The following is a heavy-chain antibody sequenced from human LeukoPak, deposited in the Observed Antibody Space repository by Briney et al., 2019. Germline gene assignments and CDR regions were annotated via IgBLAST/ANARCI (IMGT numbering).Heavy chain of an antibody. CDR1: GGSITSYY. J-gene: IGHJ4*02. D-gene: IGHD6-13*01. V-gene: IGHV4-59*08. CDR3: ARVYSSSCLDY. CDR2: IYYSGST. Sequence: SETLSLTCTVSGGSITSYYWSWSWIRQPPGKGLEWIAYIYYSGSTNQNPSLKSRVAISEDTSKNQVSLTLNSVTAADTAVYFCARVYSSSCLDYWGQGTLVTVSS.